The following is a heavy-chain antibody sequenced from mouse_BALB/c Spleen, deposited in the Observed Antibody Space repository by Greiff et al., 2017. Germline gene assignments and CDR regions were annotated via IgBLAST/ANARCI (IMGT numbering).Heavy chain of an antibody. Sequence: EVQLVESGGGLVKPGGSLKLSCAASGFTFSDYYMYWVRQTPEKRLEWVATISDGGSYTYYPDSVKGRFTISRDNAKNNLYLQMSSLKSEDTAMYYCARERGNWSWFAYWGQGTLVTVSA. J-gene: IGHJ3*01. V-gene: IGHV5-4*02. CDR2: ISDGGSYT. CDR3: ARERGNWSWFAY. D-gene: IGHD2-1*01. CDR1: GFTFSDYY.